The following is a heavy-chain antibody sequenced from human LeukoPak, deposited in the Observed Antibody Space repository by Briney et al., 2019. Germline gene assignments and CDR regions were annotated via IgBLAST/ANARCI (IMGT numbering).Heavy chain of an antibody. D-gene: IGHD6-25*01. CDR2: INSDGSST. V-gene: IGHV3-74*01. J-gene: IGHJ4*02. CDR1: GFTFSKYW. Sequence: GGSLRLSCAASGFTFSKYWMHWVRQAPGQGLVWVARINSDGSSTNYADSADSVKGRFTISRDSAKNTLHLQMNSLRAEDAAVYYCARDGIGPAEYYLDYWGQGTLVTVSS. CDR3: ARDGIGPAEYYLDY.